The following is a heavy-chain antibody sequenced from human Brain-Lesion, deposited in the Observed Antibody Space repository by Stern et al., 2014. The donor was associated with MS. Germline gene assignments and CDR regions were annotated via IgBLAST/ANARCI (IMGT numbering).Heavy chain of an antibody. D-gene: IGHD3-3*01. V-gene: IGHV3-7*01. CDR2: IKGDGNVK. CDR1: GFTFGNYW. Sequence: EVQLVESGGGLVQPGGSLTISCTAAGFTFGNYWMTWVRQAPGTGLEWVANIKGDGNVKSSVDSVKGRFTISRDNARNSLYLQMNSLRVEDTALYYCARVYNTIYGIVTQRGSGMDVWGQGTTVIVSS. CDR3: ARVYNTIYGIVTQRGSGMDV. J-gene: IGHJ6*02.